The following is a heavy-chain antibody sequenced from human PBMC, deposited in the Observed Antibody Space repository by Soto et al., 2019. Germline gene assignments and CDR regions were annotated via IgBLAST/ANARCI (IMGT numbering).Heavy chain of an antibody. Sequence: SETLSLTCAVYGGSFSGYYWSWIRQPPGKGLEWIGEINHSGSTNYNPSLKSRVTISVDTSKNQFSLKLSSVTAADTAVYYCARGSLYCSGGSCYQPNNWFDPWGQGTLVTVSS. CDR1: GGSFSGYY. J-gene: IGHJ5*02. CDR3: ARGSLYCSGGSCYQPNNWFDP. V-gene: IGHV4-34*01. D-gene: IGHD2-15*01. CDR2: INHSGST.